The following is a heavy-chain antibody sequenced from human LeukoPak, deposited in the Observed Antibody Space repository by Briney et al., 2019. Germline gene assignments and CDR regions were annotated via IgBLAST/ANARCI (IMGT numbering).Heavy chain of an antibody. CDR2: ISGSSNYI. CDR3: ARVSSVPTPRALDY. Sequence: GGSLRLSCAASGFIFSTYSMNWVRQAPGKGPEWVSSISGSSNYIFYTDSVKGRFTVSRDNAKNSLYLQMNSLRGEDTAVYYCARVSSVPTPRALDYWGQGTLVTVSS. CDR1: GFIFSTYS. J-gene: IGHJ4*02. V-gene: IGHV3-21*01. D-gene: IGHD4/OR15-4a*01.